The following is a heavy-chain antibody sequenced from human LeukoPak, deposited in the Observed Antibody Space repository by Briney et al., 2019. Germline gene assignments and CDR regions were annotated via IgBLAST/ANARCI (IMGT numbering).Heavy chain of an antibody. CDR1: GGSISSYY. V-gene: IGHV4-59*12. J-gene: IGHJ3*02. CDR2: IYYTGST. D-gene: IGHD4-11*01. CDR3: ARDMTTVTYAFDI. Sequence: PSEALSLTCTVSGGSISSYYWSWIRQPPGAGLEWLAYIYYTGSTNYNPSLKTRLTISVDTSKNQFSLKLSSVTAADTAVYYCARDMTTVTYAFDIWGQGTMVTVSS.